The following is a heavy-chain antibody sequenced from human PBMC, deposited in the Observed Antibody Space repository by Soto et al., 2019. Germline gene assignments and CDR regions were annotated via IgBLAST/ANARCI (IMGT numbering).Heavy chain of an antibody. CDR2: IIPIFGIP. CDR1: GGTFSRYS. Sequence: QVQLVQSGAEVKKPWSSVKVSCKASGGTFSRYSITWVRQAPGHGLEWIGRIIPIFGIPTYAQKFQVRVTITADESTSTAYMELSSLRSDDTAVYYCAREDRDRETGLVPAAIDGMDVWGQGTTVTVSS. D-gene: IGHD2-2*01. CDR3: AREDRDRETGLVPAAIDGMDV. J-gene: IGHJ6*02. V-gene: IGHV1-69*08.